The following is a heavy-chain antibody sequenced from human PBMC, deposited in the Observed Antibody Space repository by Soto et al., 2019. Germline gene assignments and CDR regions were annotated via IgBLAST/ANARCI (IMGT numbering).Heavy chain of an antibody. CDR2: IIPIFGTA. CDR3: ARLPLKGPGAFEI. Sequence: VKVSCKASGGTFSSYAISWVRQAPGQGLEWMGGIIPIFGTANYAQKFQGRVTITADESTSTAYMELSSLRSEDTAVYYCARLPLKGPGAFEIWGQGTMVTVS. J-gene: IGHJ3*02. CDR1: GGTFSSYA. V-gene: IGHV1-69*13.